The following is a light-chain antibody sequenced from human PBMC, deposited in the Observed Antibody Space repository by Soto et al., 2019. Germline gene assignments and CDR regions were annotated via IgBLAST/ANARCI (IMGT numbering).Light chain of an antibody. V-gene: IGKV3-15*01. CDR3: QQYNNWPRT. CDR2: GAP. J-gene: IGKJ1*01. Sequence: IVMTQSPATLSVSPGGRATLSCRASQSVSNNLAWYQQKPGQAPRLLIYGAPTRATGIAARFSGSGSGTEFTLSISSLQSEDFALYYCQQYNNWPRTFGQPTKVDIK. CDR1: QSVSNN.